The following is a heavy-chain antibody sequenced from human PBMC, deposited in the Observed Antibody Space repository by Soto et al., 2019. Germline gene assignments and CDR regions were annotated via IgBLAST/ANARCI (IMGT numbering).Heavy chain of an antibody. Sequence: PGGSLRLSCAASGLTFSSSSMNWVRQAPGKGLEWVSTISSGSTYIYYADSVKGRFTISRDNAKNSLYLQLSSLRVEDTAVYYCTRDLFSYDYSGILWFDPWGQGTLVTVSS. J-gene: IGHJ5*02. CDR1: GLTFSSSS. V-gene: IGHV3-21*04. CDR2: ISSGSTYI. D-gene: IGHD3-16*01. CDR3: TRDLFSYDYSGILWFDP.